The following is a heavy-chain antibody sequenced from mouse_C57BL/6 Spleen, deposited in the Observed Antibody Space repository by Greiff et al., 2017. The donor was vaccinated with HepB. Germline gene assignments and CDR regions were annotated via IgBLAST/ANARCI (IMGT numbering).Heavy chain of an antibody. CDR3: ASSPFTTVVEGAMDY. D-gene: IGHD1-1*01. CDR1: GYSFTGYY. CDR2: INPSTGGT. V-gene: IGHV1-42*01. J-gene: IGHJ4*01. Sequence: EVQLQQSGPELVKPGASVKISCKASGYSFTGYYMNWVKQSPEKSLEWIGEINPSTGGTTYNQKFKAKATLTVDKSSSTAYMQLKSLTSEDSAVYYCASSPFTTVVEGAMDYWGQGTSVTVSS.